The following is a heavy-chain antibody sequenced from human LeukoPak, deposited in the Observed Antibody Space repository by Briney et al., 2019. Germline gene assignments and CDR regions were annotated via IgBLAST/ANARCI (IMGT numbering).Heavy chain of an antibody. V-gene: IGHV3-21*01. Sequence: PGGSLRLSCAASGFTFSSYSMNWVCQAPGKGLEWVSSIRTSSSYTYYADSVKGLFTISRDNAKNSLYLQMNSLRAEDTAVYYCARGNNRYDYWGQGTVVPVSS. CDR2: IRTSSSYT. CDR1: GFTFSSYS. CDR3: ARGNNRYDY. J-gene: IGHJ4*02. D-gene: IGHD1/OR15-1a*01.